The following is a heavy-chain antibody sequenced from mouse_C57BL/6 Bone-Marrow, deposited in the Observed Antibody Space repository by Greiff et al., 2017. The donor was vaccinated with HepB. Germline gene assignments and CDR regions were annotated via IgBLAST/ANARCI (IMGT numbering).Heavy chain of an antibody. CDR2: INPDSSTI. Sequence: EVKLLESGGGLVQPGGSLKLSCAASGIDFSRYWMSWVRRAPGKGLEWIGEINPDSSTINYAPSLKDKFIISRDNAKNTLYLQMSKVRSEDTALYYCARRGDYYYGSSHWYFDVWGTGTTVTVSS. J-gene: IGHJ1*03. CDR3: ARRGDYYYGSSHWYFDV. V-gene: IGHV4-1*01. CDR1: GIDFSRYW. D-gene: IGHD1-1*01.